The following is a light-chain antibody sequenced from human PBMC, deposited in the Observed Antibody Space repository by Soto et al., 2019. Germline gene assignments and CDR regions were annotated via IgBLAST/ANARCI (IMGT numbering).Light chain of an antibody. V-gene: IGKV1-27*01. J-gene: IGKJ1*01. CDR1: QGISSY. CDR2: AAS. Sequence: IQLTQSPSFLSASVGDRVTITCRASQGISSYLAWYQHKPGKVPKLLIYAASTLQSGGPSRFSGSGSGTDFTLTISSLQPEDVATYYCQKYNSAPKTFGQGTKVDIK. CDR3: QKYNSAPKT.